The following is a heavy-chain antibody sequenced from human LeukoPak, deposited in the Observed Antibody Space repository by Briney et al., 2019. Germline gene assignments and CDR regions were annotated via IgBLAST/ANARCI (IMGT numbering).Heavy chain of an antibody. CDR3: VRSGYDYNWFDH. CDR1: GGPFSDYS. CDR2: IIPLLDQT. Sequence: GASVRDFSKASGGPFSDYSVSWVRQAPGQGLEWMGRIIPLLDQTNYVQKFQGRVTFSADKSTTTTYMELSGLKSDDTAVYYCVRSGYDYNWFDHWGQGTLVTVSS. J-gene: IGHJ5*02. V-gene: IGHV1-69*02. D-gene: IGHD5-12*01.